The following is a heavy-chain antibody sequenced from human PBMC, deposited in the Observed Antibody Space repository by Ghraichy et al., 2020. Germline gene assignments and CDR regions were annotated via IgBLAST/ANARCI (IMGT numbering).Heavy chain of an antibody. Sequence: ASVKVSCKASGYTFTGYYMHWVRQAPGQGLEWMGWINPNSGGTNYAQKFQGRVTMTRDTSISTAYMELSRLRSDDTAVYYCARGGRVVTPRRVAFDIWGQGTMVTVSS. V-gene: IGHV1-2*02. CDR1: GYTFTGYY. CDR3: ARGGRVVTPRRVAFDI. J-gene: IGHJ3*02. D-gene: IGHD4-23*01. CDR2: INPNSGGT.